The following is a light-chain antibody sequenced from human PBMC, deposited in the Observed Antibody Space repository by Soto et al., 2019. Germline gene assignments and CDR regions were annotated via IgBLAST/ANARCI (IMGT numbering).Light chain of an antibody. CDR1: SSDVGGYNH. V-gene: IGLV2-14*01. J-gene: IGLJ3*02. CDR3: SSYTSSTTWV. Sequence: QSVLTQPASVSGSPGQSITISCTGTSSDVGGYNHVSWFQQHPGKAPKLMIYEVTNRPSGVSNRFSGSKSGNTASLSISGLQAEDEADYFCSSYTSSTTWVFGGGTKATVL. CDR2: EVT.